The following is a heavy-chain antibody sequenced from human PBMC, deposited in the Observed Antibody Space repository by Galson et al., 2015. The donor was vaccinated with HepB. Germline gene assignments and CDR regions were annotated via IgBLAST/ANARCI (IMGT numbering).Heavy chain of an antibody. J-gene: IGHJ6*02. D-gene: IGHD3-3*01. CDR1: GFTFSSYG. Sequence: SLRLSCAASGFTFSSYGMHWVRQAPGKGLEWVAVISYDGSNKYYADSVKGRFTISRDNSKNTLYLQMNSLRAEDTAVYYCAKDIMAIFASYYYYYGMDVWGQGTTVTVSS. CDR3: AKDIMAIFASYYYYYGMDV. CDR2: ISYDGSNK. V-gene: IGHV3-30*18.